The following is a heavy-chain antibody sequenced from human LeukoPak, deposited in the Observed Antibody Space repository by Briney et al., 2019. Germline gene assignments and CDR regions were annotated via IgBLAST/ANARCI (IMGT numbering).Heavy chain of an antibody. J-gene: IGHJ4*02. CDR3: AWGRGSSNGYVDQ. Sequence: PGGSLRLSCAASGFTVSSSFMGWVRQAPGKGLEWVSVIYGGGDIYYVDSVKGRFTISRDNSKNTLYLQMNSLRAEETAVYYCAWGRGSSNGYVDQWGQGTLVTVSS. D-gene: IGHD3-10*02. V-gene: IGHV3-53*01. CDR2: IYGGGDI. CDR1: GFTVSSSF.